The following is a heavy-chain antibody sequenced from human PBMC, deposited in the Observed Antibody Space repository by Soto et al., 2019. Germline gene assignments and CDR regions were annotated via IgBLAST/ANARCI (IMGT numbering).Heavy chain of an antibody. CDR2: IIPIFGTA. Sequence: SVKVSCKASGGTFSSYAISWVRQAPGQGLEWMGGIIPIFGTANYAQKFQGRVTITADKSTSTAYMELSSLRSEDTAVYYCARDSGLGPRYYYGMDVWGQGTTVTVSS. V-gene: IGHV1-69*06. CDR3: ARDSGLGPRYYYGMDV. CDR1: GGTFSSYA. J-gene: IGHJ6*02.